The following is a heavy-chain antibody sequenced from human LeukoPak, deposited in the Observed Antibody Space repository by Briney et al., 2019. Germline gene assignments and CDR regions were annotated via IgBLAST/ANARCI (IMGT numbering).Heavy chain of an antibody. CDR1: GGSISSGSYY. V-gene: IGHV4-61*02. Sequence: SETLSLTCTVSGGSISSGSYYWSWIRQPAGKGLEWIGRIYTSGSTNYNPSLKSRVTISIDTSKNQFSLKLSSVTAADTAVYFCARDRTPETRDAFDIWGQGTMVTVSS. CDR3: ARDRTPETRDAFDI. CDR2: IYTSGST. J-gene: IGHJ3*02. D-gene: IGHD1-14*01.